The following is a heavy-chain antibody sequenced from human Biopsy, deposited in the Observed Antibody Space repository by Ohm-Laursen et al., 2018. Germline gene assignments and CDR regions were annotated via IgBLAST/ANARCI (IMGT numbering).Heavy chain of an antibody. CDR1: GGPFSSYA. CDR3: SRDKKGVPIAVAGHPDY. CDR2: IIGMFGTA. D-gene: IGHD6-19*01. Sequence: ASVKVSCKASGGPFSSYAVTWVRQAPGQGLEWMGGIIGMFGTADYAQRFQGRVTITADESTSTAYMELRSLRSDDTAVYYCSRDKKGVPIAVAGHPDYWGQGTLVTVSS. V-gene: IGHV1-69*13. J-gene: IGHJ4*02.